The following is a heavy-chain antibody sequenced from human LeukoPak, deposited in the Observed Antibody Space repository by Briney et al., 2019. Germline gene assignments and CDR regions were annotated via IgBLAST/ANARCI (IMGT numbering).Heavy chain of an antibody. CDR3: ARASGGASFDY. CDR2: INHSGST. D-gene: IGHD1-14*01. J-gene: IGHJ4*02. CDR1: GGSFSGYY. V-gene: IGHV4-34*01. Sequence: SETLSLTCAVYGGSFSGYYWSWIRQPPGKGLEWIGEINHSGSTNYNPSLKSRVTISVDTSKNQFSLKLSSVTAADTAVYYCARASGGASFDYWGQGTLVTVSS.